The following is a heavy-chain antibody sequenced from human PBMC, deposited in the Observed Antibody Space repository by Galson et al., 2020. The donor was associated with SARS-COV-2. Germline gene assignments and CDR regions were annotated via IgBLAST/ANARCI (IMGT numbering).Heavy chain of an antibody. V-gene: IGHV4-34*01. Sequence: SETLSLTCAVYGGSFSGHHWSWIRQPPGKGLAWIGEINHSGSTNYNPSLKGRVTISTDTSKNQISLKLTSVTAADTAVYYCARGTLEITMIVVIFTGGSYYFDYWGQGTLVTVSS. CDR2: INHSGST. D-gene: IGHD3-22*01. CDR3: ARGTLEITMIVVIFTGGSYYFDY. CDR1: GGSFSGHH. J-gene: IGHJ4*02.